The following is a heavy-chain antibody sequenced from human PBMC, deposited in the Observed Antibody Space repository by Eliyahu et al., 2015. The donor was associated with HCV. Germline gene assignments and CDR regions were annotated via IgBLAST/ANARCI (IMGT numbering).Heavy chain of an antibody. Sequence: EVQLVESGGGLVQPGGSLRLSCAASGXTXSXYXXNWVRQAPGKGLEWVSYISSSSSTIYYADSVKGRFTISRDNAKNSLYLQMNSLRAEDTAVYYRARDRGPSSWYSWFDPWGQGTLVTVSS. V-gene: IGHV3-48*01. CDR2: ISSSSSTI. CDR3: ARDRGPSSWYSWFDP. D-gene: IGHD6-13*01. J-gene: IGHJ5*02. CDR1: GXTXSXYX.